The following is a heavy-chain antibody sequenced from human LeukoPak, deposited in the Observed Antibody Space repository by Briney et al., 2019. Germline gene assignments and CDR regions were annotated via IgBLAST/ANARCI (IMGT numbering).Heavy chain of an antibody. Sequence: GESLKISCKGSGYSFITYWIGWVRQMPGKGPEWMGIIYPGDSDTRYSPSYQGQVTISADKSISTAYLQWSSLKASDTAMYFCARPPQNGPIDVFVLGDKGTRVTVS. CDR1: GYSFITYW. J-gene: IGHJ3*01. CDR3: ARPPQNGPIDVFVL. V-gene: IGHV5-51*01. CDR2: IYPGDSDT.